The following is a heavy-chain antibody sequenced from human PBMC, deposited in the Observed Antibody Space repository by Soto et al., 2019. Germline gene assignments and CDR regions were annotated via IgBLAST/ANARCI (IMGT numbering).Heavy chain of an antibody. V-gene: IGHV3-53*04. D-gene: IGHD6-19*01. CDR1: GFTVSSNY. CDR2: LYSGGST. J-gene: IGHJ4*02. Sequence: GGSLRLSCAASGFTVSSNYMSWVRRAPGKGLEWVSVLYSGGSTYYADSVKGRFTISRHNSKNTLYLQMNSLRAEDTAVYYCARTPRGSGIDYWGQGTLVTVSS. CDR3: ARTPRGSGIDY.